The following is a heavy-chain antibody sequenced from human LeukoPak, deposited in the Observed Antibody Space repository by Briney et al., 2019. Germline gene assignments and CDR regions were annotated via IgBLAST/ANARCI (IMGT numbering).Heavy chain of an antibody. CDR2: ISSSGGST. CDR1: GFTFSSYA. D-gene: IGHD5-18*01. CDR3: ASVDTAMVTFDY. V-gene: IGHV3-23*01. J-gene: IGHJ4*02. Sequence: GGSLRLSCAASGFTFSSYAMSWVRQAPGKGLEWVSAISSSGGSTYYADSVKGRFTISRDNSKNTLYLQMNSLRAEDTAVYYCASVDTAMVTFDYWGQGTLVTVSS.